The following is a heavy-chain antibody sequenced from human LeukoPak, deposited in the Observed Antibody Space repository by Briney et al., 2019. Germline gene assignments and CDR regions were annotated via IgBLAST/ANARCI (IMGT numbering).Heavy chain of an antibody. V-gene: IGHV3-7*04. CDR1: GLTFSSSW. D-gene: IGHD3-10*01. CDR3: VRDYGSGNFDY. Sequence: GGSLKLSCAASGLTFSSSWMSWVRQSPGKGLDWVASIKQDGSEKYYVDSLKGRFTISRDNAKNSLYLQMNSLRAEDTAVYYCVRDYGSGNFDYWGQGTLVTVSS. CDR2: IKQDGSEK. J-gene: IGHJ4*02.